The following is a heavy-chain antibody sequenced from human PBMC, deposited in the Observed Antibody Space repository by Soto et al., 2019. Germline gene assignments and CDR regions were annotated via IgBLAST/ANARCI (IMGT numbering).Heavy chain of an antibody. D-gene: IGHD3-22*01. V-gene: IGHV1-69*12. Sequence: QVQLVQSGAEVKKPESSVRVSCKASGGTFNSYAITWVRQAPGQGLEWMGGTIPMFGTTNYAEKFQGRVTITAAESTNTAFMERSSLRSEDTAVYYCTRCGIRYHSIGYYLGIDGMDVWGQGTTVIVSS. J-gene: IGHJ6*02. CDR1: GGTFNSYA. CDR2: TIPMFGTT. CDR3: TRCGIRYHSIGYYLGIDGMDV.